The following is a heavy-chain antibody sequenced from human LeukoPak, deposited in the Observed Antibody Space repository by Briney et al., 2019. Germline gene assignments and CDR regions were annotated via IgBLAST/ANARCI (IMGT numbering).Heavy chain of an antibody. CDR1: GYTFTGYY. V-gene: IGHV1-2*02. Sequence: ASVKVSCKASGYTFTGYYMHWVRQAPGQGLEWMGWINPNSGGTNYAQKFQGRVTMTRDTSISTAYMELSRLRSDDTAVYYCARAGTTVTTNYYYYMDVWGKGTTVTVSS. CDR3: ARAGTTVTTNYYYYMDV. J-gene: IGHJ6*03. D-gene: IGHD4-17*01. CDR2: INPNSGGT.